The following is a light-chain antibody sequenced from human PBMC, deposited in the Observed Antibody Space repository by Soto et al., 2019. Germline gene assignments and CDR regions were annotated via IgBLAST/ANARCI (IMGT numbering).Light chain of an antibody. Sequence: QSVLTQPPSASRTPGQRVTISCSGSSSNIQNNIVNWYQQLPGTAPKLLIYNTNQRPSGVPDRFSASKSGTSASLAISGLQSEDEADYFCAAWDDSLSGVVFGGGTKLTVL. CDR3: AAWDDSLSGVV. CDR1: SSNIQNNI. CDR2: NTN. J-gene: IGLJ2*01. V-gene: IGLV1-44*01.